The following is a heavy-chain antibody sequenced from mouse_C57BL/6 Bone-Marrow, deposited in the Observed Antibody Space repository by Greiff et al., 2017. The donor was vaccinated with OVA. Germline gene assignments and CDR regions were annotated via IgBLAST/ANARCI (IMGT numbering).Heavy chain of an antibody. V-gene: IGHV1-81*01. Sequence: VQLKQSGAELARPGASVKLSCKASGYTFTSYGISWVKQRTGQGLEWIGEIYPRSGNTYYNEKFKGKATLTADKSSSTAYMELRSLTSEDSAVYFCARWGYYRAMDYWGQGTSVTVSS. J-gene: IGHJ4*01. CDR1: GYTFTSYG. CDR2: IYPRSGNT. D-gene: IGHD2-3*01. CDR3: ARWGYYRAMDY.